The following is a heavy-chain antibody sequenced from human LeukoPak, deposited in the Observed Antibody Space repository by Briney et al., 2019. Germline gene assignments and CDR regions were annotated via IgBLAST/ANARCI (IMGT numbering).Heavy chain of an antibody. CDR2: TWSDGSDK. CDR1: GFTFSHYG. D-gene: IGHD4-11*01. Sequence: GGSLRLSCAASGFTFSHYGMHWVRQTPGAGLEWVAVTWSDGSDKYYAKSVKGRFTISRDNSKNSLFLQMNSLRAEDTAVYYCAKDAQRGFDYSNSLQNWGQGILVTVSS. CDR3: AKDAQRGFDYSNSLQN. J-gene: IGHJ1*01. V-gene: IGHV3-33*06.